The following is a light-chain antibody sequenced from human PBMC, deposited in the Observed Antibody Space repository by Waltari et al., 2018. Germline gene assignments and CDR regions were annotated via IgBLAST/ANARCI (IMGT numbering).Light chain of an antibody. J-gene: IGKJ5*01. CDR3: QQSYSTPIT. V-gene: IGKV1-39*01. CDR1: QSISNY. CDR2: AAS. Sequence: DIQMTQSPSSLSASVGDRVTITCRASQSISNYLNWCQQKPGKAPKLLIFAASSLQSGVPSRFSGSGSGTDFTLTISSLQPEDFATYYCQQSYSTPITFGKGTRLEIK.